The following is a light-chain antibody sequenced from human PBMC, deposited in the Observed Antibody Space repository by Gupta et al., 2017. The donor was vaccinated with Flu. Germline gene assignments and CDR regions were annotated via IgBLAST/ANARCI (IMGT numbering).Light chain of an antibody. CDR1: ESVRNS. CDR2: DTS. CDR3: QQYKAWPPMYS. J-gene: IGKJ2*03. Sequence: IVMTQSPANLSVSPGETATLSCRASESVRNSLAWYQQKPGQAPRILIYDTSTRATGIPARFSGGGSGTDFTLTISSLQSEDFAVYYCQQYKAWPPMYSLGQGTRLQIK. V-gene: IGKV3-15*01.